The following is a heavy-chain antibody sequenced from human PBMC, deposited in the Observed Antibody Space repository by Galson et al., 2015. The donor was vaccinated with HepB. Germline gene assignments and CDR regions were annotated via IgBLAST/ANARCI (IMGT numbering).Heavy chain of an antibody. V-gene: IGHV5-51*01. CDR1: GYTFTNYW. J-gene: IGHJ4*02. Sequence: QSGAEVKKPGESLKISCKGSGYTFTNYWIGWVRQMPGKGLEWMGIIYPGDSITRYGPSFQGQVTMSADRSISTAYLQWSSLKASDTAMYYCARHVRYYYDSSGYYYFDSWGQGTLVTVSS. CDR2: IYPGDSIT. CDR3: ARHVRYYYDSSGYYYFDS. D-gene: IGHD3-22*01.